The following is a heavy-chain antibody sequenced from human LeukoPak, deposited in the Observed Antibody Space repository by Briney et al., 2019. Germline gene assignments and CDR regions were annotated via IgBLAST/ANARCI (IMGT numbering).Heavy chain of an antibody. CDR2: IKTDGSTT. CDR1: GFTFSSYG. Sequence: PGRSLRLSCAASGFTFSSYGMHWVRQAPGKGLVWVSHIKTDGSTTAYADSVKGRFTISRDNSKNTLYLQMNSLRPEDTAVYYCAKLHNLNCDYWGLGTLATVSS. D-gene: IGHD1-14*01. CDR3: AKLHNLNCDY. V-gene: IGHV3-74*01. J-gene: IGHJ4*02.